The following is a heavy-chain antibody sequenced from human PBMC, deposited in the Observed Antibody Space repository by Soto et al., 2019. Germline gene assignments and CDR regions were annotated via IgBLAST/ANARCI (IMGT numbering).Heavy chain of an antibody. CDR3: ARDCTNGVCYAYYGMDV. CDR1: GGTFSSYA. D-gene: IGHD2-8*01. CDR2: IIPIFGTA. Sequence: QVQLVQSGAEVKKPGSSVKVSCKASGGTFSSYAISWVRQAPGQGLEWMGGIIPIFGTANYAQKFQGRVTITADESTSTAYMELSSLRSEDTAVYYCARDCTNGVCYAYYGMDVWDQGTTVTVSS. J-gene: IGHJ6*02. V-gene: IGHV1-69*01.